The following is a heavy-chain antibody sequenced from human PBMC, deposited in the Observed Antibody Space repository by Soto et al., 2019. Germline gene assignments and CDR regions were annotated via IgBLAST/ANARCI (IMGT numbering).Heavy chain of an antibody. D-gene: IGHD6-6*01. V-gene: IGHV4-39*01. Sequence: SETLSLTCTVSGGSISSSSYYWGWIRQPPGKGLEWIGRIYYSGSTNYNPSLKSRVTISVDTSKNQFSLKLSSVTAADTAVYYCASNGGGIAARPGIDYWGQGTLVTVSS. J-gene: IGHJ4*02. CDR2: IYYSGST. CDR3: ASNGGGIAARPGIDY. CDR1: GGSISSSSYY.